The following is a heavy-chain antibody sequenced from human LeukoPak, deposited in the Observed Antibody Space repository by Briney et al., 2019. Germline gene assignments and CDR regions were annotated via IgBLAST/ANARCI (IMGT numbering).Heavy chain of an antibody. CDR2: INPNSGGT. V-gene: IGHV1-2*02. Sequence: GASVKVSCKASGYTFTGYYMHWVRQDPGQGLEWMGWINPNSGGTNYAQKFQGRVTMTRDTSISTAYMELSRLRSDDTAVYYCAREPPYCSSTSCYRGGFDYWGQGTLVTVSS. J-gene: IGHJ4*02. CDR3: AREPPYCSSTSCYRGGFDY. D-gene: IGHD2-2*02. CDR1: GYTFTGYY.